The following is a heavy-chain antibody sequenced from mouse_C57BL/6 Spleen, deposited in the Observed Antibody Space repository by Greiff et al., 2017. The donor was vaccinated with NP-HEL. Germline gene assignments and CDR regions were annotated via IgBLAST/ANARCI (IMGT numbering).Heavy chain of an antibody. V-gene: IGHV5-6*01. J-gene: IGHJ1*03. CDR2: ISSGGSYT. CDR3: ASLYSNYGYFDV. D-gene: IGHD2-5*01. Sequence: EVHLVESGGDLVKPGGSLKLSCAASGFTFSSYGMSWVRQTPDKRLEWVATISSGGSYTYYPDSVKGRFTISRDNAKNTLYLQMSSLKSEDTAMYYCASLYSNYGYFDVGGTGTTVTVSS. CDR1: GFTFSSYG.